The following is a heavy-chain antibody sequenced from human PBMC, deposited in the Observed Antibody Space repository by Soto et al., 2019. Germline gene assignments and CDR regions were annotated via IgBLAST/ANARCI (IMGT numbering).Heavy chain of an antibody. Sequence: QVTLKESGPVLVKPTETLTLTCTVSGFSLTNARMGVSWIRQPPGKALEWLAHVFSNDEKSYSTSQKSRLTISKDTSKSQVVLTMTNMDPVDTATYYCARDYYDSSAYWRRSRPSTSYFDYWGQGTLVTVSS. CDR2: VFSNDEK. CDR3: ARDYYDSSAYWRRSRPSTSYFDY. J-gene: IGHJ4*02. V-gene: IGHV2-26*01. D-gene: IGHD3-22*01. CDR1: GFSLTNARMG.